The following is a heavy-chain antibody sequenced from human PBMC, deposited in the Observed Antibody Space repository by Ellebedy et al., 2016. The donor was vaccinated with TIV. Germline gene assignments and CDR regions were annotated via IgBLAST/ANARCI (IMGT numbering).Heavy chain of an antibody. CDR1: GGPISSSPSY. D-gene: IGHD6-25*01. CDR3: ATARRDPYYSGMDV. V-gene: IGHV4-39*01. CDR2: IHSCGTT. J-gene: IGHJ6*02. Sequence: MPSETLSLTCTVSGGPISSSPSYWGWIRQPPGKGLEWIGSIHSCGTTYYNPPLKSRLAISIVTSQSQFSLHLRSVTAADTAVYYCATARRDPYYSGMDVWGRGTTVTVSS.